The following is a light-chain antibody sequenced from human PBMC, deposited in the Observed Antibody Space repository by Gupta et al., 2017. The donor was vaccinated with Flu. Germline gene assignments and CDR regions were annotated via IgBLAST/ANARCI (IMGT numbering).Light chain of an antibody. V-gene: IGKV6-21*01. CDR1: QSIGSS. J-gene: IGKJ1*01. Sequence: EIVLTHSPDFQSVTPKEKVTITCRASQSIGSSLHWYQPKPDQSPKLLIKYISQTVPGVPSRFSGSGTGTDFTLTIHSLEAVEASTYYCHRSRSLAQTFGQGTKVEIK. CDR3: HRSRSLAQT. CDR2: YIS.